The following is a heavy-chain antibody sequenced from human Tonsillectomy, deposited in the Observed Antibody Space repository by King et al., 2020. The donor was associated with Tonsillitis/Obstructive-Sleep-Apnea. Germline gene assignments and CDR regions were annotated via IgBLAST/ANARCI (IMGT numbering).Heavy chain of an antibody. CDR1: GFTFSSYA. V-gene: IGHV3-23*04. D-gene: IGHD5-12*01. J-gene: IGHJ6*03. CDR2: ISGSGGST. Sequence: VQLVESGGGLVQPGGSLRLSCAASGFTFSSYAMSWVRQAPGKGLEWVSAISGSGGSTYYADSVKGRFTISRDNSKNTLYLQMNSLRAEDTAVYYCAQDQSGYDIYYYYYMDVWGKGTTVTVSS. CDR3: AQDQSGYDIYYYYYMDV.